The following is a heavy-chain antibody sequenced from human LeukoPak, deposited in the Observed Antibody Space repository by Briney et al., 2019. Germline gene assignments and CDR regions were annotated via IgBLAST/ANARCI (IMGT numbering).Heavy chain of an antibody. J-gene: IGHJ3*02. D-gene: IGHD2-15*01. V-gene: IGHV3-23*01. CDR3: ARDLPLGPPLSQGYSEAFDI. CDR2: ISGSGGTT. Sequence: GGSLRLSCAASGFTFNNYAMNWVRQAPGKGLEWVSVISGSGGTTYYADSVKGRFTISRDSSKNTLYLQMNSLRAEDTAVYYCARDLPLGPPLSQGYSEAFDIWGQGTMVTVSS. CDR1: GFTFNNYA.